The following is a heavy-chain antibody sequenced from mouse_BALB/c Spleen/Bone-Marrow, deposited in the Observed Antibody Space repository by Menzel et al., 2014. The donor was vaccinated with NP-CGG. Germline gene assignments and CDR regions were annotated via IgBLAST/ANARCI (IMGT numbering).Heavy chain of an antibody. CDR2: INPDSSTI. J-gene: IGHJ4*01. CDR1: GFDFSGYW. D-gene: IGHD1-1*01. Sequence: EVQLVESGGGLVQPGRSLKLSCAASGFDFSGYWMSWVRQAPGKGLEWIGEINPDSSTINYTPSLKDKFIISRDNAKNTLYLQMSKVRSEDTALYYCARLGYYGVMAYWGQGTSVTVSS. CDR3: ARLGYYGVMAY. V-gene: IGHV4-1*02.